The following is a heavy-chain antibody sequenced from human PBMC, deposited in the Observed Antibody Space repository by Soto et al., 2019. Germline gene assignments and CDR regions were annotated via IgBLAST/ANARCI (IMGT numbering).Heavy chain of an antibody. D-gene: IGHD2-15*01. J-gene: IGHJ4*02. CDR2: INPSGGST. CDR1: GYTITNYY. Sequence: ASVKVSCKASGYTITNYYIHWVRQAPGQGLEWMGIINPSGGSTTYAQKFQDRVTMTRDTSTSTVYMELTSLRSEDTAVYYCGRGGGLRGYHFDYWGQGSLVTVSS. CDR3: GRGGGLRGYHFDY. V-gene: IGHV1-46*03.